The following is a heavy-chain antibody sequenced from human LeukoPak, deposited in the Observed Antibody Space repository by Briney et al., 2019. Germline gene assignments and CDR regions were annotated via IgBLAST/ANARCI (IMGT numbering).Heavy chain of an antibody. V-gene: IGHV4-59*08. CDR3: ARHVWLQPFDY. J-gene: IGHJ4*02. D-gene: IGHD3-9*01. CDR2: IYYSGST. CDR1: GGSMNSYY. Sequence: PSETLSLTCSVSGGSMNSYYWSWIRQSPGKGLEWMGYIYYSGSTNYNPSIKSRVNISVDTSKNQFSLKLSSVTAADTAVYYCARHVWLQPFDYWGQGTLVTVSS.